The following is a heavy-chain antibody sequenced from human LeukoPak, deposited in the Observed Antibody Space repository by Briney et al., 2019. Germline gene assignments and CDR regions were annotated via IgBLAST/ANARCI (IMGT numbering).Heavy chain of an antibody. V-gene: IGHV3-48*01. Sequence: PGGTERLLCTPSGLTLSSYTMRCDPHTEGKGLESASYISPGSSMMYYADSVKGRFTIAIDDDRASLTLQMNSLRAEDTAVYYSVKEQGYCGGGGSYRWFHAWGQGTLVTVSS. CDR3: VKEQGYCGGGGSYRWFHA. D-gene: IGHD2-15*01. J-gene: IGHJ5*02. CDR2: ISPGSSMM. CDR1: GLTLSSYT.